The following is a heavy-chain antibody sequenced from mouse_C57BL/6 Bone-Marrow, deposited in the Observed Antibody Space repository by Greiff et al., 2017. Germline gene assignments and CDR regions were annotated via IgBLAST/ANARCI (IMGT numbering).Heavy chain of an antibody. CDR2: INPNNGGT. J-gene: IGHJ2*01. D-gene: IGHD1-1*01. Sequence: VQLQQSGPELVKPGASVKISCKASGYTFTDYYMNWVKQSHGKSLEWIGDINPNNGGTSYNQKFKGKATLTVDKSSSTAYMELRILTSEDSAVYYCASSSLYYYGSSLYYFDYWGQGTTLTVSS. V-gene: IGHV1-26*01. CDR3: ASSSLYYYGSSLYYFDY. CDR1: GYTFTDYY.